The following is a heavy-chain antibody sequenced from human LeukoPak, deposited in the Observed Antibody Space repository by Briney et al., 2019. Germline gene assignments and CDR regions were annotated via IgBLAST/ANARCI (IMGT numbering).Heavy chain of an antibody. CDR2: ISYDGSNK. CDR3: ALVKEPAALYAFDI. V-gene: IGHV3-30*04. CDR1: GFTFSSYA. D-gene: IGHD2-2*01. Sequence: GRSLRLSCAASGFTFSSYAMHWVRQAPGKGLEWVAVISYDGSNKYYADSVKGRFTISRDNSKNTLYLQMNSLGAEDTAVYYCALVKEPAALYAFDIWGQGTMVTVSS. J-gene: IGHJ3*02.